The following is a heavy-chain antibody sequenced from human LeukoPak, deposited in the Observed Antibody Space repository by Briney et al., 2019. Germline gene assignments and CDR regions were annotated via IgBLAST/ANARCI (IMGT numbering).Heavy chain of an antibody. CDR3: AKSTGNVAH. CDR2: ITYDGYYK. J-gene: IGHJ4*02. Sequence: PGGSLRLSCAASGFTFSSYGMHWVRQAPGKGLEWVAVITYDGYYKYYADSVKGRFTISSDNSKNTLFLQMNSLRAEDTAVYYCAKSTGNVAHWGQGTLVTVSS. V-gene: IGHV3-30*18. D-gene: IGHD1-1*01. CDR1: GFTFSSYG.